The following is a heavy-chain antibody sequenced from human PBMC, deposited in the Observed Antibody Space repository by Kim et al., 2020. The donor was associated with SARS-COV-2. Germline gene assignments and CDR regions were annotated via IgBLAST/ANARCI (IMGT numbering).Heavy chain of an antibody. J-gene: IGHJ6*02. CDR1: GGSISSYY. V-gene: IGHV4-59*13. Sequence: SETLSLTCTVSGGSISSYYWSWIRQPPGKGLEWIGYIYYSGSTNYNPSLKSRVTISVDTSKNQFSLKLSSVTAADTAVYYCARYSSSWPRGYYGMDVWGQGTTVTVSS. D-gene: IGHD6-13*01. CDR2: IYYSGST. CDR3: ARYSSSWPRGYYGMDV.